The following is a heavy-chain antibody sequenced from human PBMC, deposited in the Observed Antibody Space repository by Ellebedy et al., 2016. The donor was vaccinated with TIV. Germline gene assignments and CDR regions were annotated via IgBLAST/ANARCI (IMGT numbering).Heavy chain of an antibody. CDR1: GFSVDSNY. V-gene: IGHV3-53*01. J-gene: IGHJ4*02. CDR2: LYSGGKT. CDR3: ARQTSTSSTYDY. Sequence: GESLKISCTASGFSVDSNYMSWVRQAPGKGLEWVSALYSGGKTYYSDSVMGRFSISSDISKNTLYLQMNSLRAEDTAVYYCARQTSTSSTYDYWGQGTLVTVSS. D-gene: IGHD6-6*01.